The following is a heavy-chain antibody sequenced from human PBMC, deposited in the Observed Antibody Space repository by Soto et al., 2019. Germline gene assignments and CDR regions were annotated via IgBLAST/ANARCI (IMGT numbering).Heavy chain of an antibody. D-gene: IGHD1-26*01. CDR2: ISYDGSNK. CDR1: GFTFSSYG. CDR3: AKNSWAVGATRADYYFDY. Sequence: HPGGSLRLSCAASGFTFSSYGMHWVRQAPGKGLEWVAVISYDGSNKYYADSVKGRFTISRDNSKNTLYLQMNSLRAEDTAVYYCAKNSWAVGATRADYYFDYWGQGTLVTVSS. V-gene: IGHV3-30*18. J-gene: IGHJ4*02.